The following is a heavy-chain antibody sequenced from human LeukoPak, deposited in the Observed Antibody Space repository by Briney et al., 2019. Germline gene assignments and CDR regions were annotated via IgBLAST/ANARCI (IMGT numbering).Heavy chain of an antibody. J-gene: IGHJ4*02. CDR1: GDSVSGISFY. D-gene: IGHD3-22*01. V-gene: IGHV4-61*01. Sequence: PSETLSPTRTVSGDSVSGISFYWSWIRQPPGKGLQYIGYIQYSGSTNYNPSLKSRVTISVDTSKNQFSLKLSSVTAADTAVYYCARYYDSSGYWSIPYFDSWGQGTLVTVSS. CDR3: ARYYDSSGYWSIPYFDS. CDR2: IQYSGST.